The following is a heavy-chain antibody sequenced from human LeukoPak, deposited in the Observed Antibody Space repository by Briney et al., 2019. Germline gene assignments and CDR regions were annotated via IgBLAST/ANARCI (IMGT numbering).Heavy chain of an antibody. CDR3: ASGGDYVGIAATFRY. CDR2: ISNRGIII. V-gene: IGHV3-11*01. J-gene: IGHJ4*02. CDR1: GFNFSATY. Sequence: GGSLRLSCAASGFNFSATYMTWIHQAPGKGLEWVSYISNRGIIINYADSVKGRFTISRDDAKSSLYLHMNNLRTEDTALYYCASGGDYVGIAATFRYWGQGSLVTVSS. D-gene: IGHD4-23*01.